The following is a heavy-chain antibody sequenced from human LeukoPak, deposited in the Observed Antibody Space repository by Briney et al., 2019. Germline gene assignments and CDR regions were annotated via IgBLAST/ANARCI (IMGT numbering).Heavy chain of an antibody. Sequence: SETLSLTCAVYGGSSSGYYWSWIRQPPGKGLEWIGEINHSGSTNYNPSLKSRVTISVDTSKNQFSLKLSSVTAADTAVYYCARYTAMVAFFDYWGQGTLVTVFS. CDR3: ARYTAMVAFFDY. CDR1: GGSSSGYY. V-gene: IGHV4-34*01. J-gene: IGHJ4*02. CDR2: INHSGST. D-gene: IGHD5-18*01.